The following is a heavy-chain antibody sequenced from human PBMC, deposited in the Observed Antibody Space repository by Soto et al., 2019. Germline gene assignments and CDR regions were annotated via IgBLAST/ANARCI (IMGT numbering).Heavy chain of an antibody. J-gene: IGHJ4*02. V-gene: IGHV3-NL1*01. CDR3: TKANRYCSGANCFTFDY. CDR1: GFTFSSYG. D-gene: IGHD2-15*01. Sequence: GGSLRLSCAASGFTFSSYGMHWVRQAPGKGLEWVSAISSGGSNKYYADSVKGRFTISRDNSKNTLYLQMNSLRAEDTAVYYCTKANRYCSGANCFTFDYWGLGTLVTVSS. CDR2: ISSGGSNK.